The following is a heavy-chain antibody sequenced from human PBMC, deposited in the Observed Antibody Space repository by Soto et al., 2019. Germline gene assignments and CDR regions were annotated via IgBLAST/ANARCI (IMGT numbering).Heavy chain of an antibody. CDR1: GGSISSSSYY. V-gene: IGHV4-39*01. CDR2: IYYSGST. J-gene: IGHJ4*02. CDR3: ARRSAPPIHFDY. D-gene: IGHD6-25*01. Sequence: SETLSLTCTVSGGSISSSSYYWGWIRQPPGKGLEWIGSIYYSGSTYYNPSLKSRVTISVDTSKNQFSLKLSSVTAADTAVYYCARRSAPPIHFDYWGQGTLVTVSS.